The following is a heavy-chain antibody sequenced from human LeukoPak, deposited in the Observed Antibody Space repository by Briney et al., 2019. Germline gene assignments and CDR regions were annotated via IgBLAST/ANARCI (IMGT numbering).Heavy chain of an antibody. CDR3: ASTNSAARPDDWFDP. D-gene: IGHD6-6*01. Sequence: SETLSLTCTVSGGSISSYYWSWIRQPAGKGLEWIGRIYTSGSTNYNPSLKSRVTMSVDTSKNQFSLKLSSVTAADTAVYYCASTNSAARPDDWFDPWGQGTLVTVSS. CDR2: IYTSGST. V-gene: IGHV4-4*07. CDR1: GGSISSYY. J-gene: IGHJ5*02.